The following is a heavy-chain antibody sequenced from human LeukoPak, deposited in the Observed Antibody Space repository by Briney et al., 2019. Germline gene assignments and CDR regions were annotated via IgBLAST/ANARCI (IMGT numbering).Heavy chain of an antibody. D-gene: IGHD6-19*01. CDR2: IKQDGNEK. J-gene: IGHJ4*02. CDR3: ARASSGWSSLTFDY. CDR1: GFTFSSYW. Sequence: GGSLRLSCAASGFTFSSYWMSWVRQAPGKGLEWVANIKQDGNEKYYVDSVKGRFTISRDNAKNSLYLQMNSLRAEDTAVYYCARASSGWSSLTFDYWGQGTLVTVSS. V-gene: IGHV3-7*01.